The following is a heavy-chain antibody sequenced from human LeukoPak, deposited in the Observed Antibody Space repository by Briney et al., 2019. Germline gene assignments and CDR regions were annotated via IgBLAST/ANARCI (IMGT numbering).Heavy chain of an antibody. CDR2: ISGSGGST. Sequence: GGSLRLSCAASGFTFSSYAMSWVRQAPGKGLEWVSAISGSGGSTYYADSVKGRFTISRDNSKNTLYLQMNSLRAEDTAVYYCAVGGYSSSSVPFDYWGQGTLVTVSS. D-gene: IGHD6-6*01. CDR1: GFTFSSYA. J-gene: IGHJ4*02. CDR3: AVGGYSSSSVPFDY. V-gene: IGHV3-23*01.